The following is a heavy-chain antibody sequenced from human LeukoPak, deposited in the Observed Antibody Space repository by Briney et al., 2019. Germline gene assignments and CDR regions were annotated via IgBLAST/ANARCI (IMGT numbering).Heavy chain of an antibody. V-gene: IGHV4-59*01. CDR3: ARGAMVPLTYFDY. D-gene: IGHD3-10*01. Sequence: PSETLSLTCTVSGGSISSYYWSWIRQHPGKGLEWSGYIYYSGSTNYNPPLKSRVTISVDTSKNQFSLKLSSVTAADTAVYYCARGAMVPLTYFDYWGQGTLVTVSS. CDR2: IYYSGST. CDR1: GGSISSYY. J-gene: IGHJ4*02.